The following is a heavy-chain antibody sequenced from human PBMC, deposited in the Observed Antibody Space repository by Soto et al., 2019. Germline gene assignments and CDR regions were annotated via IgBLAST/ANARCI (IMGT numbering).Heavy chain of an antibody. D-gene: IGHD3-10*01. J-gene: IGHJ6*03. V-gene: IGHV1-8*01. CDR2: MNPNSGDT. Sequence: QVQLVQSGAEVKKPGASVKVSCKASGYTFSSYDINWLRQATGQGLEWMGWMNPNSGDTNYPQKFQGRVTMTRNTSIATASMELSSLRSEDTAVYYCARGLKFTTPLVRGVNPYYYYYMDVWGEGTTVTVSS. CDR3: ARGLKFTTPLVRGVNPYYYYYMDV. CDR1: GYTFSSYD.